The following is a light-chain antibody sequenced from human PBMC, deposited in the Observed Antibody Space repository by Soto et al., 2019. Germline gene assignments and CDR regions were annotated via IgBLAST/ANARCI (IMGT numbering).Light chain of an antibody. V-gene: IGKV1-5*03. CDR1: RSISSW. CDR3: QQYNSIPLT. Sequence: DIEMTQSPSTVSASVGDRVTITCRASRSISSWLAWYQQKPGKAPKLLIYKASTLESGVPSRFSGSGSGTAFTLTISSVQPDDFATYSCQQYNSIPLTFGGGTKVEIK. CDR2: KAS. J-gene: IGKJ4*01.